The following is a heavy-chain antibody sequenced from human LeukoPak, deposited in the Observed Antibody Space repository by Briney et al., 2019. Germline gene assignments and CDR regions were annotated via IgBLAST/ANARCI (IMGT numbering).Heavy chain of an antibody. CDR3: ARDHLTNSGSSFDP. V-gene: IGHV4-34*01. CDR1: GGSFSGYY. Sequence: PSETLSLTCAVYGGSFSGYYWSWIRQPPGKGLEWIGEINHSGSTNYNPSLKSRVTISVGTSKNQLSLKLSSVTAADTAVYYCARDHLTNSGSSFDPWGQGTLVTVSS. CDR2: INHSGST. J-gene: IGHJ5*02. D-gene: IGHD1-26*01.